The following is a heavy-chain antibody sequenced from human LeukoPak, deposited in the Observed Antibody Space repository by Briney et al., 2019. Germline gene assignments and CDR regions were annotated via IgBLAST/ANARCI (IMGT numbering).Heavy chain of an antibody. CDR1: GVSITSGNYY. CDR3: ARVGDVEMATIGMDLDACDI. D-gene: IGHD5-24*01. V-gene: IGHV4-30-4*01. Sequence: SETPSLTCTVSGVSITSGNYYWSWIRQPPGKGLEWIGYIFYTGSTNYSPSLKSRVFISVDTFKNQFSLKLSSVTAADTAVYYCARVGDVEMATIGMDLDACDIWGQGTMVTVSS. CDR2: IFYTGST. J-gene: IGHJ3*02.